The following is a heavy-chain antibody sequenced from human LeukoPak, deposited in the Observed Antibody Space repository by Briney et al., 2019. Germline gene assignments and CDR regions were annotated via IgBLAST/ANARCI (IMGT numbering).Heavy chain of an antibody. Sequence: GGSLRLSCAASGFTFSSYAMSWVRQAPGKGLEWVSAISGSGGSTYYADSVKGRFTISRDNSKNTLYLQMNSLRAEDTAVYYCARTPVDIVATESYWGQGTLVTVSS. J-gene: IGHJ4*02. CDR2: ISGSGGST. D-gene: IGHD5-12*01. V-gene: IGHV3-23*01. CDR3: ARTPVDIVATESY. CDR1: GFTFSSYA.